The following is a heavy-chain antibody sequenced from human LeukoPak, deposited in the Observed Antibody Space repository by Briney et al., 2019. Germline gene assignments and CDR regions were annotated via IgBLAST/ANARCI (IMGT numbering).Heavy chain of an antibody. Sequence: SETLSLTCTISGGSISSYYWSWIRQPAGKGLEWIGRIYTSGSTNYNPSLKSRVTMSVDTSKNQFSLKLSSVTAADTAVYYCAREGAYSSSWFPFGYWGQGTLVTVSS. CDR3: AREGAYSSSWFPFGY. CDR2: IYTSGST. CDR1: GGSISSYY. D-gene: IGHD6-13*01. J-gene: IGHJ4*02. V-gene: IGHV4-4*07.